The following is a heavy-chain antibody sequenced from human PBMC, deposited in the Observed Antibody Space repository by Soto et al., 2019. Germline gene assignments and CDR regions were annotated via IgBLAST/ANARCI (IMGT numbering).Heavy chain of an antibody. J-gene: IGHJ4*02. Sequence: ETLSLTYSFSGDSVTSHYLTWIRQSPEKGLEWIGYMHYTGFSHYNPSLKSRLTISVDRSKNQFTLQLTSVTVEDTAVYYYATSYDNAWYTYWSRGTQVTVSS. D-gene: IGHD3-16*01. CDR1: GDSVTSHY. CDR2: MHYTGFS. CDR3: ATSYDNAWYTY. V-gene: IGHV4-59*02.